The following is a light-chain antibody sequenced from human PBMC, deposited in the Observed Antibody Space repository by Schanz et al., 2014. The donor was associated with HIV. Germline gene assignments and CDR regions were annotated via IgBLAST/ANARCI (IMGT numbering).Light chain of an antibody. CDR2: GAS. V-gene: IGKV3-11*01. Sequence: EIVLTQSPDTLSLSPGERATLSCRASQSVSSNLAWYQQKPGQAPRLLIYGASNRATGIPARFSGSGSGTDFTLTISSLEPEDFAVYYCQQRSNWPPWTFGQGTKVEIK. CDR3: QQRSNWPPWT. J-gene: IGKJ1*01. CDR1: QSVSSN.